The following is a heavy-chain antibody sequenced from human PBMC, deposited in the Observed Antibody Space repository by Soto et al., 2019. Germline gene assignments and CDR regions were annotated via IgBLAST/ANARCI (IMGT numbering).Heavy chain of an antibody. CDR2: INSVGSST. V-gene: IGHV3-74*01. J-gene: IGHJ4*02. Sequence: EVKLVKSGGGLVQPGGSLRLSCAPSGFTSISSWMHWVRKAPGKGLVWVSGINSVGSSTSYADSVKGRFTISRDNAKNTLYLQMNSLRAEDTAVYYCAREGISYFDYWGQGTLVTVSS. D-gene: IGHD3-3*01. CDR1: GFTSISSW. CDR3: AREGISYFDY.